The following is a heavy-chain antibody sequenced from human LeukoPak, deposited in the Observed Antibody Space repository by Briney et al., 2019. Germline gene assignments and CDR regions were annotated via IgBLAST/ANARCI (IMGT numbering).Heavy chain of an antibody. D-gene: IGHD6-19*01. Sequence: GGSLRLSCAASGFTFSSYGMHWVRQAPGKGLEWVAVIWYDGSNKYYADSVKGRFTISRDNSKNTLYLQMNSLRAEDTAVYYCARDARRYSSGCSTFDYWGQGTLVTVSS. V-gene: IGHV3-33*01. CDR2: IWYDGSNK. CDR1: GFTFSSYG. J-gene: IGHJ4*02. CDR3: ARDARRYSSGCSTFDY.